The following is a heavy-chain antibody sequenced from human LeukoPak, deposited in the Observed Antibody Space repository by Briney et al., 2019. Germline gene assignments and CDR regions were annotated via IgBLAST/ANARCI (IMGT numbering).Heavy chain of an antibody. CDR3: VRDRSYYDSSGYYQGY. CDR2: IIPILGIA. D-gene: IGHD3-22*01. CDR1: GGTFSSYT. V-gene: IGHV1-69*04. J-gene: IGHJ4*02. Sequence: ASVKVSCKASGGTFSSYTISWVRQAPGQGLECMGRIIPILGIANYAQKFQGRVAITADKSTSTAYMELSSLRSEDTAVYYCVRDRSYYDSSGYYQGYWGQGTLVTVSS.